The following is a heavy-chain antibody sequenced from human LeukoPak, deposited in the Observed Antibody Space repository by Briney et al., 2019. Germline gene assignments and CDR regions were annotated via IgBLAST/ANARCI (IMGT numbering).Heavy chain of an antibody. Sequence: PSETLSLTCTVSGGSISSADSYWGWIRQHPGKGLEWIGYIYSNGNTFYNPSLKSRITISVDTSKNQCSLELTSVIAADTAVYYCARMSGHLSGSANAAFDIWGQGTVVTVSS. CDR1: GGSISSADSY. CDR2: IYSNGNT. J-gene: IGHJ3*02. D-gene: IGHD3-10*01. CDR3: ARMSGHLSGSANAAFDI. V-gene: IGHV4-31*03.